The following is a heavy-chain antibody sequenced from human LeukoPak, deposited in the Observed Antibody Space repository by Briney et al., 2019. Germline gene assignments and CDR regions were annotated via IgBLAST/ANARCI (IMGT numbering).Heavy chain of an antibody. Sequence: SETLSLTCTVPGGSISSYYWSWIRQPAGKGLEWIGRIYTSGSTNYNPSLKSRVTMSVDTSKNQFSLKLSSVTAADTAVYYCAREYDYGDYVPFDYWGQGTLVTVSS. V-gene: IGHV4-4*07. CDR2: IYTSGST. D-gene: IGHD4-17*01. CDR1: GGSISSYY. J-gene: IGHJ4*02. CDR3: AREYDYGDYVPFDY.